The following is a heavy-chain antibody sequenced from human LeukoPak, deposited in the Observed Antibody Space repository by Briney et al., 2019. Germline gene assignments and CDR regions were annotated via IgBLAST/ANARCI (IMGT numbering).Heavy chain of an antibody. V-gene: IGHV1-18*04. CDR3: ARVNTAMVDYYFDY. J-gene: IGHJ4*02. CDR2: ISAYNGNT. D-gene: IGHD5-18*01. CDR1: GYTFTSYD. Sequence: GASVKVSCKASGYTFTSYDISWVRQAPGQGLEWMGWISAYNGNTNYAQKLQGRVTMTTDTSTSTAYMELRSLRSDDTAVYYCARVNTAMVDYYFDYWGQGTLVTVSS.